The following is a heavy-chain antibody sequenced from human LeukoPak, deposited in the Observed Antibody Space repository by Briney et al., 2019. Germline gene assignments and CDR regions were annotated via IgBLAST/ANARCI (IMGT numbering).Heavy chain of an antibody. CDR1: GYSISSSNW. CDR3: ARIGVWSGSYGMDV. CDR2: IYYSGST. J-gene: IGHJ6*02. Sequence: SETLSLTCAVSGYSISSSNWWGWIRQPPGKGLEWIGYIYYSGSTYYSPSLKSRVTMSVDTSKNQFSLKLSSVTAVDTAVYYCARIGVWSGSYGMDVWGQGTTVTVSS. D-gene: IGHD3-3*01. V-gene: IGHV4-28*01.